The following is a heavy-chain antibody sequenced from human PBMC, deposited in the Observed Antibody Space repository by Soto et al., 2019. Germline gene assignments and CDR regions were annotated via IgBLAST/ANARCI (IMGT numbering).Heavy chain of an antibody. Sequence: QVQLQESGPGLVKPSQTLSLNCTVSGGSISSGAYSWSWIRQHPGKGLEWIGYMYYTGKTYYNPSLESRVIILGGPTKNHVSLKLTSDTAPGTAVYYCATRRSFSNWDSGADAFDLWGQVTMVTVSS. J-gene: IGHJ3*01. CDR3: ATRRSFSNWDSGADAFDL. D-gene: IGHD1-7*01. CDR1: GGSISSGAYS. CDR2: MYYTGKT. V-gene: IGHV4-31*03.